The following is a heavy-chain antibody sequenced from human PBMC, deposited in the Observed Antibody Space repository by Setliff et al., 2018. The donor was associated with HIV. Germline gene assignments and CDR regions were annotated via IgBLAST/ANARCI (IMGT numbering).Heavy chain of an antibody. CDR3: ARHGAGYYYDSSEYYTGNGFDF. CDR1: GYSISTAYY. D-gene: IGHD3-22*01. J-gene: IGHJ3*01. V-gene: IGHV4-38-2*01. CDR2: VHHSGST. Sequence: KPSETLSLTCAVSGYSISTAYYWAWIRQPPGKGLEWIGGVHHSGSTHYNPSLRSRVTISPQTSKNQFSLELTSVTAADTAVYYCARHGAGYYYDSSEYYTGNGFDFWGQGTLVTVSS.